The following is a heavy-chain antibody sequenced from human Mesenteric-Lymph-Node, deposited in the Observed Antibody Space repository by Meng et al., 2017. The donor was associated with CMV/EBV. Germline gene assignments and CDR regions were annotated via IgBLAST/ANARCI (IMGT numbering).Heavy chain of an antibody. CDR3: AKGWVVPGAGNPNWFDP. V-gene: IGHV1-46*01. J-gene: IGHJ5*02. Sequence: ASVKVSCKASGYTFTSYYMHWVRQAPGQGLEWMGIINPSGGSTSYAQKFQGRVTMTRDTSTSTVYMELSSLRSEDTAVYYCAKGWVVPGAGNPNWFDPWGQGTLVTVS. CDR1: GYTFTSYY. D-gene: IGHD2-2*01. CDR2: INPSGGST.